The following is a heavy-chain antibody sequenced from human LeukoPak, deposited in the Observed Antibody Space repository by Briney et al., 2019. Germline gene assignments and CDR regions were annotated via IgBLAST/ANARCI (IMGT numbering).Heavy chain of an antibody. J-gene: IGHJ5*02. Sequence: SETLSLTCTVSGGSISSYYWSWIRQPPGKGLEWIGYIYYSGSTNYSPSLKSRVTISVDTSKNQFSLRLSSVTAADTAVYYCARVRVIAVAGIWFDPWGQGTLVTVSS. D-gene: IGHD6-19*01. V-gene: IGHV4-59*01. CDR2: IYYSGST. CDR1: GGSISSYY. CDR3: ARVRVIAVAGIWFDP.